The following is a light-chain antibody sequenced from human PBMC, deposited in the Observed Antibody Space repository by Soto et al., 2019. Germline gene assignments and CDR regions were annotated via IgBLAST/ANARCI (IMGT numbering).Light chain of an antibody. J-gene: IGKJ1*01. CDR1: QSISYW. CDR2: KAS. Sequence: DIQMTQSPSTLSASVGDRVTITCRASQSISYWLAWYRQKPGKAPNLLSYKASSLESGVPTRHSRSGSGTEFTLTNNSLQPDDFATYYCQQYNNYGTCGQGTKVEIK. V-gene: IGKV1-5*03. CDR3: QQYNNYGT.